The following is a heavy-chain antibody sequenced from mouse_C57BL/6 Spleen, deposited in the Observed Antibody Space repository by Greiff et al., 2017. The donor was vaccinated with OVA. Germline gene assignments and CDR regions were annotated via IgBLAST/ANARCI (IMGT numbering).Heavy chain of an antibody. D-gene: IGHD1-1*01. Sequence: EVKLVESGGGLVQPGGSMKLSCVASGFTFSNYWMNWVRQSPEKGLEWVAQIRLKSDNYATHYAESVKGRFTISRDDSKSSVSLQMNNLRAEDTGIYYCTVYYYGSSFYYFDYWGQGTTLTVSS. V-gene: IGHV6-3*01. J-gene: IGHJ2*01. CDR3: TVYYYGSSFYYFDY. CDR2: IRLKSDNYAT. CDR1: GFTFSNYW.